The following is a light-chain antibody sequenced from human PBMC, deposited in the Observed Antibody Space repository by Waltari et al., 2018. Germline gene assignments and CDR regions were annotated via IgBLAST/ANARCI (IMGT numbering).Light chain of an antibody. CDR1: QSVSSN. V-gene: IGKV3-15*01. CDR3: QQSNNWPPYT. CDR2: GAS. J-gene: IGKJ2*01. Sequence: EIVMTQSPATLSVSPGERATLSCRASQSVSSNLAWYQQKPGQAPRRLIYGASTRATGIPARFSGSGSGTEFTLTISSLQSEDFAVYYCQQSNNWPPYTFGQGTKLEIK.